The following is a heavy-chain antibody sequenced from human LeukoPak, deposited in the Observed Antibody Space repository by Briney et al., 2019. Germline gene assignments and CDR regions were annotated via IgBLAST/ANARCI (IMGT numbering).Heavy chain of an antibody. V-gene: IGHV4-59*01. D-gene: IGHD5-18*01. J-gene: IGHJ3*01. CDR3: ARLGYSLYDPFHV. CDR2: IYCSGST. Sequence: SETLSLTCSVSGGSISSYYWTWIRQPPGKGLEWIGYIYCSGSTNYNPPLKSRVAISVDTFRNQFSLKLSSVTAADTAMYYCARLGYSLYDPFHVWGQGTMVTVSS. CDR1: GGSISSYY.